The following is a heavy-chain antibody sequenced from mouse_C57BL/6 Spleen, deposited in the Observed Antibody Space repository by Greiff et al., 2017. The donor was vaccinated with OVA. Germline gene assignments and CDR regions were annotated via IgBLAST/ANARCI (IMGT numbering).Heavy chain of an antibody. J-gene: IGHJ2*01. Sequence: EVHLVESGGGLVKPGGSLKLSCAASGFTFSSYAMSWVRQTPEKRLEWVATISDGGSYTYYPDNVKGRFTISRDNAKNNLYLQMSHLKSEDTAMYYCARGEYLYYFDYWGQGTTLTVSS. CDR1: GFTFSSYA. V-gene: IGHV5-4*01. CDR3: ARGEYLYYFDY. CDR2: ISDGGSYT. D-gene: IGHD5-2*01.